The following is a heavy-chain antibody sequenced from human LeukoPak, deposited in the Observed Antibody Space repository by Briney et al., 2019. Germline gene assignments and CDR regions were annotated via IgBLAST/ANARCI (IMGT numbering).Heavy chain of an antibody. CDR2: ISAYSGNT. Sequence: ASVKVSCKTSGYTFTTYGITWVRQAPGQGLEGMGWISAYSGNTIYAQMLQGRVTMITDTSTSTAYMELRSLRSDDTAVYYCARLSQWSRTYGMDAWGQGTTVTVSS. D-gene: IGHD2-15*01. V-gene: IGHV1-18*01. J-gene: IGHJ6*02. CDR3: ARLSQWSRTYGMDA. CDR1: GYTFTTYG.